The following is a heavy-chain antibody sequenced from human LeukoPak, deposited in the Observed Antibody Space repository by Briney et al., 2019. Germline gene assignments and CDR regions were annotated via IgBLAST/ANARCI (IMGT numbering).Heavy chain of an antibody. J-gene: IGHJ4*02. V-gene: IGHV3-9*03. CDR3: AKGRGTQQLAALDF. Sequence: GGSLRLSCAASGFTFNNFAMHWVRHAPWKGLEWVSGISWNSGSIGYADSVKGRFTISRDNAKSSLYLQMNSLGAEDVALYYCAKGRGTQQLAALDFWGQGTRVTVSS. D-gene: IGHD6-13*01. CDR2: ISWNSGSI. CDR1: GFTFNNFA.